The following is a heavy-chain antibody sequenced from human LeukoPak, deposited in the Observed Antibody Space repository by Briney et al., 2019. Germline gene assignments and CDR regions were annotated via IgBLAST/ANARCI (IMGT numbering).Heavy chain of an antibody. J-gene: IGHJ5*02. Sequence: GASVKVSCKASGYTFTSYGISWVRQAPGQGLEWMGWISAYNGNTNYAQKLQGRVTMTTDTSTSTAYMELRSPRSDDTAVYYCARGGIAVADGTMFEPWGQGTLVTVSS. CDR3: ARGGIAVADGTMFEP. CDR1: GYTFTSYG. CDR2: ISAYNGNT. D-gene: IGHD6-19*01. V-gene: IGHV1-18*01.